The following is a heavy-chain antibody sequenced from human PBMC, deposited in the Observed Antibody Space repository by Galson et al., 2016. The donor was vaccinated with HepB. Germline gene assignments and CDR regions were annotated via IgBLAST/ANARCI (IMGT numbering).Heavy chain of an antibody. J-gene: IGHJ2*01. CDR1: GFTFSSYD. V-gene: IGHV3-13*01. D-gene: IGHD5-18*01. CDR2: AGTAGDT. CDR3: ARADTVMGTYWYFDL. Sequence: SLRLSCAASGFTFSSYDMHWVRQPTGKGLEWVSGAGTAGDTYYPGSVKGRFTISRENAKNSLYPQMNSLRAGDTAVYYCARADTVMGTYWYFDLWGRGTLVTVS.